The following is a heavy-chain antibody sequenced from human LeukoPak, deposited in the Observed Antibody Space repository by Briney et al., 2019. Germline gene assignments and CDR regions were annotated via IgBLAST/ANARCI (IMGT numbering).Heavy chain of an antibody. Sequence: SETLSLTCAVYGGSFSGYYWSWIRQPPGKGLEWIGEINHSGSTNYNPSLKSRVTISVDTSKTQFSLKLSSVTAADTAVYYCARRGVGGPLGYWGQGTLVTVSS. CDR1: GGSFSGYY. V-gene: IGHV4-34*01. J-gene: IGHJ4*02. CDR2: INHSGST. D-gene: IGHD2-15*01. CDR3: ARRGVGGPLGY.